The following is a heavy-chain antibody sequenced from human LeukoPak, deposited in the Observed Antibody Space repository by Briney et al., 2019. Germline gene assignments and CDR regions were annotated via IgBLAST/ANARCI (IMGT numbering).Heavy chain of an antibody. CDR1: GGSITNNY. V-gene: IGHV4-4*07. CDR2: FHTSGTT. Sequence: SATLSLTCTVSGGSITNNYWSWIRQPAGRGLEWIGNFHTSGTTNYNPSRESRVTMSIDTSKNEFSLKVYSVTAADTAVYYCARDEGYWLGSSYYYNGMGVWGQGTTVTVSS. J-gene: IGHJ6*02. CDR3: ARDEGYWLGSSYYYNGMGV. D-gene: IGHD2-8*02.